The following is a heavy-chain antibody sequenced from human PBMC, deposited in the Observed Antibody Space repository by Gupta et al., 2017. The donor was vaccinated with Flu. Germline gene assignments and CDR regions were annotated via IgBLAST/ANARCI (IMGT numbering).Heavy chain of an antibody. V-gene: IGHV1-8*01. J-gene: IGHJ1*01. CDR2: IDTGRDKT. Sequence: GQGLEWMGWIDTGRDKTAYAQTFQGRITLTRDTSINTAFMELNSLASDEPAVYYCSKGRGPYDSVDNDYEFPSYWGLGTLVTASS. CDR3: SKGRGPYDSVDNDYEFPSY. D-gene: IGHD4-17*01.